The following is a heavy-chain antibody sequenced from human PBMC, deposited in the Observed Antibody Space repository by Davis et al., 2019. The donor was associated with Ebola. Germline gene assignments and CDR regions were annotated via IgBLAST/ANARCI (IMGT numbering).Heavy chain of an antibody. V-gene: IGHV3-30*04. CDR1: GFTFSSYA. CDR2: ISYDGSNK. Sequence: GESLKISCAASGFTFSSYAMHWVRQAPGKGLEWVAVISYDGSNKYYADSVKGRFTISRDNSKNTLYLQMSSLRAEDTAVYYCAREGAAVPDYYYGMDVWGQGTTVTVSS. D-gene: IGHD6-13*01. J-gene: IGHJ6*02. CDR3: AREGAAVPDYYYGMDV.